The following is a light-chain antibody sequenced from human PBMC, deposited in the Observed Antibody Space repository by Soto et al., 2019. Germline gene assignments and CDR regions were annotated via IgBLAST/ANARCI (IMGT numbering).Light chain of an antibody. CDR3: QSYGSSLSAGV. V-gene: IGLV1-40*01. Sequence: QSVLTQPPSVSGAPGQRVTISCTGSSSNIGAGYNVYWYQPLPGTAPKLLIYGNNNRPAGVPDRFSDSQSGTSASLAITDLQAEVGAEYYCQSYGSSLSAGVFGGGTKLTAL. CDR2: GNN. CDR1: SSNIGAGYN. J-gene: IGLJ3*02.